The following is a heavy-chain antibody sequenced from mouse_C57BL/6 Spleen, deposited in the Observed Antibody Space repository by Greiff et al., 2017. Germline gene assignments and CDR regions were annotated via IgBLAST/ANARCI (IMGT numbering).Heavy chain of an antibody. CDR2: IYPRDGST. CDR1: GYTFTSYD. CDR3: AKNGDYGSSYYYFDY. J-gene: IGHJ2*01. V-gene: IGHV1-85*01. Sequence: QVQLQQSGPELVKPGASVKLSCKASGYTFTSYDINWVKQRPGQGLEWIGWIYPRDGSTKYNEKFKGKATLTVDTSSSTAYMELHSLTSADSAVYFCAKNGDYGSSYYYFDYWGQGTTLTVSS. D-gene: IGHD1-1*01.